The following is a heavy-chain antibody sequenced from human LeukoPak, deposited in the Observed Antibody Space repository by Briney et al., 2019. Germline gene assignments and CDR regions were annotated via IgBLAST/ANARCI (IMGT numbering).Heavy chain of an antibody. CDR2: IIPIFGTA. D-gene: IGHD1-26*01. CDR3: ARAREPTADDAFDI. Sequence: GASVKVSCKASGSTFSSYAISWVRQAPGQGLEWMGGIIPIFGTANYAQKFQGRVTITADKSTSTAYMELSSLRSEDTAVYYCARAREPTADDAFDIWGQGTMVTVSS. J-gene: IGHJ3*02. V-gene: IGHV1-69*06. CDR1: GSTFSSYA.